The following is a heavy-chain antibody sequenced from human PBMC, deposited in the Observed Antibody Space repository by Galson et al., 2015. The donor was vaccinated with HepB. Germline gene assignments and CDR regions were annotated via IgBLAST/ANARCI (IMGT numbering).Heavy chain of an antibody. CDR1: GYTFNDYG. D-gene: IGHD2-2*01. CDR2: ISPYNGDT. J-gene: IGHJ4*02. CDR3: ARDHCLDTTCYESFFDQ. Sequence: SMKVSCKATGYTFNDYGINWVRQAPGQGLEWLAWISPYNGDTNYAQMLQGRATVTTDTATSTAYMELRSLRSDDTAVYFCARDHCLDTTCYESFFDQWGQGTLVTVSS. V-gene: IGHV1-18*01.